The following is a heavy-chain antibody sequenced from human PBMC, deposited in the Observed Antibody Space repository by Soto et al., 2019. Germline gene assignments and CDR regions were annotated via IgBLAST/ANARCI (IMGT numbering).Heavy chain of an antibody. V-gene: IGHV4-31*03. Sequence: QVQLQESGPGLVKPSQTLSLTCTVSGGSISSGGYYWSWIRQHPGKGLEWIGYIYYSGRTYHNPSIKSRITISVDTSKNQFSLKLSSVTTAAKAVYYCARAGAVNWFDPWGQGTLVTVSS. CDR3: ARAGAVNWFDP. CDR1: GGSISSGGYY. J-gene: IGHJ5*02. CDR2: IYYSGRT.